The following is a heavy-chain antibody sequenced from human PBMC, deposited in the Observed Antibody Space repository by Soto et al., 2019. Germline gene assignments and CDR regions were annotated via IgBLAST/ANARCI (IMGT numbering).Heavy chain of an antibody. CDR2: ISYDGSNK. Sequence: PGGSLRLSCAASGFTFSRYGMQWVRQAPGKGLEWVAVISYDGSNKYYADSVKGRFTISRDNSKNTLYLQMNSLRAEDTAVYYCAKVDYGDYQDEFDYWGQGTLVTVSS. D-gene: IGHD4-17*01. CDR3: AKVDYGDYQDEFDY. J-gene: IGHJ4*02. V-gene: IGHV3-30*18. CDR1: GFTFSRYG.